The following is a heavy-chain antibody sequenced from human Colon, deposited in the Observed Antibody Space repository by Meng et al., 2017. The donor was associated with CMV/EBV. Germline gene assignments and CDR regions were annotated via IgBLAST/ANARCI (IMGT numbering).Heavy chain of an antibody. CDR2: MRQDGNEK. CDR3: ASEWGTSGY. CDR1: GFTFSSYW. D-gene: IGHD3-16*01. J-gene: IGHJ4*02. Sequence: GESLKISCAASGFTFSSYWMSWVRQAPGKGLEWVANMRQDGNEKCYVDSVKGRFTISRDNAKNSLSLQMNSLRAEDTAMYYCASEWGTSGYWGQGTLVTVSP. V-gene: IGHV3-7*01.